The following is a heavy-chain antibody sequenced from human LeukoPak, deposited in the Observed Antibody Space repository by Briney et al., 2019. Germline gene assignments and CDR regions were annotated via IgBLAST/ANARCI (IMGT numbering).Heavy chain of an antibody. Sequence: AGGSLRLSCAASGFTFTDFYMSWIRQAPGRRLEWVSYISSSGTTIYYADSVMGRFTISRDNAKNSLYLQMNSLRAEDTAVYYCARALTGFIPGNWGQGTLVTVSS. V-gene: IGHV3-11*01. J-gene: IGHJ4*02. CDR1: GFTFTDFY. CDR2: ISSSGTTI. CDR3: ARALTGFIPGN. D-gene: IGHD3-9*01.